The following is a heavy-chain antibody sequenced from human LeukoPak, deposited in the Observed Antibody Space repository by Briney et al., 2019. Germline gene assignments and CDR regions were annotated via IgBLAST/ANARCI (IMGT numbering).Heavy chain of an antibody. CDR3: AKAPGYEVRPYYFDY. V-gene: IGHV3-48*03. D-gene: IGHD5-18*01. Sequence: GGSLRLSCAASGFTFSSYEMNWVRQAPGKGLEWVSYISSSGSTIYYADSVKGRFTISRDNAKNSLYLQMNSLRAEDTALYYCAKAPGYEVRPYYFDYWGQETLVTVSS. CDR2: ISSSGSTI. CDR1: GFTFSSYE. J-gene: IGHJ4*02.